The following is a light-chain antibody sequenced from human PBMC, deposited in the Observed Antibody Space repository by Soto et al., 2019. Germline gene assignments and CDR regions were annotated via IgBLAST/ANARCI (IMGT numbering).Light chain of an antibody. CDR1: QGISNY. Sequence: EFVLTQSPATLSFYPVERATLSCRARQGISNYLAWYQQKPGQAPRLLIYDASNRATGIPARFSGSGSGTDFTLTISSLEPEDSAVYYCQQRSNWPPTFGPGTKVDIK. CDR2: DAS. J-gene: IGKJ3*01. CDR3: QQRSNWPPT. V-gene: IGKV3-11*01.